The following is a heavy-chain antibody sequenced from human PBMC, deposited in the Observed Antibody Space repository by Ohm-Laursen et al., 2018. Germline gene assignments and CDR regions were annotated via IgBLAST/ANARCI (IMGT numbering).Heavy chain of an antibody. V-gene: IGHV3-53*01. D-gene: IGHD4-23*01. J-gene: IGHJ4*02. CDR1: GFTVSSSY. CDR3: ARDQVRYGGNSGSDY. Sequence: SLRLSCTAPGFTVSSSYMSWVRQAPGKGLEWVSVIYSGGDTYYADSVKGRFTISRDISKNTLFLQMNSLRAEDTAVYYCARDQVRYGGNSGSDYWGQGTLVTVSS. CDR2: IYSGGDT.